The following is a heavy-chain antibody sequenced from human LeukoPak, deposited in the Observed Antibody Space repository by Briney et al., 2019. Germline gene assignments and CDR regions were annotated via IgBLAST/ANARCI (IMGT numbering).Heavy chain of an antibody. CDR2: ITSSGDSV. Sequence: GGSLRLSCAASGFTFSTYNMNWVRQAPGKGLEWVSSITSSGDSVFYADSVRGRFTVSRDNAKNSLFLQLNSLRAEDTALYFCGRIAYRGDVCTSSRVDNWGQGILVTVSS. J-gene: IGHJ4*02. CDR3: GRIAYRGDVCTSSRVDN. D-gene: IGHD2-21*02. V-gene: IGHV3-21*01. CDR1: GFTFSTYN.